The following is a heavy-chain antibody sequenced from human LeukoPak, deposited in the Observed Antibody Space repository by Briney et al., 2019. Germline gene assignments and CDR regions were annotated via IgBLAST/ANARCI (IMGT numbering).Heavy chain of an antibody. Sequence: ASVKVSCKASGYLFTGYYMHWVRQAPGQGLEWMGWVKPNSGGTNYAQKFQGRVTMTRDTSISTAYMELSRLRSDDTAVYYCARGRELLECWGQGTLVTVSS. CDR2: VKPNSGGT. J-gene: IGHJ4*02. CDR3: ARGRELLEC. V-gene: IGHV1-2*02. D-gene: IGHD1-26*01. CDR1: GYLFTGYY.